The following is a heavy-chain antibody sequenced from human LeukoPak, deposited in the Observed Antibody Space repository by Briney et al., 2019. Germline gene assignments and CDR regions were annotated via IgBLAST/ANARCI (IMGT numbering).Heavy chain of an antibody. CDR3: ASERDDGIDKKIRGVLPMDV. V-gene: IGHV1-69*04. CDR1: GGNFSSYA. Sequence: ASVKVSFRASGGNFSSYAISWVGQAPGEGLKWMGRIIPIADVAQYAQKFQGRVAITADTSTSTAFMALTRLGCKDTAVYYCASERDDGIDKKIRGVLPMDVWGQGTTVTVSS. D-gene: IGHD3-10*01. CDR2: IIPIADVA. J-gene: IGHJ6*02.